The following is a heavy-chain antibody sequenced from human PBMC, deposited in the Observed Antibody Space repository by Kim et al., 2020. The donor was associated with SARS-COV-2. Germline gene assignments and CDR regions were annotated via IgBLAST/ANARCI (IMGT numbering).Heavy chain of an antibody. V-gene: IGHV3-9*01. D-gene: IGHD6-13*01. Sequence: GGSLRLSCAASGFTFDDYAMHWVRQAPGKGLEWVSGISWNSGSIGYADSVKGRFTISRDNAKNSLYLQMNSLRAEDTALYYCAKDIWDSSSSQNHAQDGMDVWGQGTTVTVSS. CDR1: GFTFDDYA. J-gene: IGHJ6*02. CDR2: ISWNSGSI. CDR3: AKDIWDSSSSQNHAQDGMDV.